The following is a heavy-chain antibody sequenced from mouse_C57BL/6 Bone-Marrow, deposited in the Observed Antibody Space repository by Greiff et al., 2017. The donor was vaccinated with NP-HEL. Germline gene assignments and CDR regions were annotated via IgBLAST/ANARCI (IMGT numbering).Heavy chain of an antibody. V-gene: IGHV2-9-1*01. CDR2: IWTGGGP. CDR3: ARNGYGSSLAWFAY. J-gene: IGHJ3*01. Sequence: VQVVESGPGLVAPSQSLSITCTVSGFSLTSYAISWVRQPPGKGLEWLGVIWTGGGPNYNSALKSRLRIRKDKANSQVFLKRNILQTDDTARYYCARNGYGSSLAWFAYWGQGTLVTVSA. CDR1: GFSLTSYA. D-gene: IGHD1-1*01.